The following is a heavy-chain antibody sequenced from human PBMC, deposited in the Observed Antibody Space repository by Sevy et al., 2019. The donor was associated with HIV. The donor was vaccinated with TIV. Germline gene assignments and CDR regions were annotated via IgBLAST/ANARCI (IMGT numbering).Heavy chain of an antibody. V-gene: IGHV4-4*07. CDR1: GGSISSYY. CDR3: ARDGNKGYCSGGSCYLFSEVGSQRRYGMDV. Sequence: SETLSLTCTVSGGSISSYYWSWIRQPAGKGLEWIGRIYTSGSTNYNPSLKSRVTMSVDTSKNQFSLKLSSVTAADTXVYYCARDGNKGYCSGGSCYLFSEVGSQRRYGMDVWGQGTTVTVSS. CDR2: IYTSGST. D-gene: IGHD2-15*01. J-gene: IGHJ6*02.